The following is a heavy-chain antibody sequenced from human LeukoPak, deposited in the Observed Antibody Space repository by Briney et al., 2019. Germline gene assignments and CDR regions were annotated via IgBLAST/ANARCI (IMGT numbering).Heavy chain of an antibody. Sequence: SETLSLTCTVSGGSISSSSYYWGWIRQPPGKGLEWIGSIYYSGSTYYNPSLKSRVTISVDMSKNQFSLKLSSVTAADTAVYYCARARVWRYYYYYMDVWGKGTTVTVSS. V-gene: IGHV4-39*07. CDR3: ARARVWRYYYYYMDV. J-gene: IGHJ6*03. CDR2: IYYSGST. D-gene: IGHD2-21*01. CDR1: GGSISSSSYY.